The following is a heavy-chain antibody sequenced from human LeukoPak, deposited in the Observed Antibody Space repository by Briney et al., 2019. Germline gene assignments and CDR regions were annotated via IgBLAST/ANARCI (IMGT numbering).Heavy chain of an antibody. V-gene: IGHV4-34*03. CDR3: TRRYNYDSSGYYYVRDAFDI. J-gene: IGHJ3*02. CDR2: IYHSGST. D-gene: IGHD3-22*01. CDR1: GGSFSGYY. Sequence: PSETLSLTCAVYGGSFSGYYWSWVRQPPGKGLEWIGEIYHSGSTNYNPSLKSRVTISVDKSKNQFSLKLSSVTAEDTAVYYCTRRYNYDSSGYYYVRDAFDIWGQGTMVTVSS.